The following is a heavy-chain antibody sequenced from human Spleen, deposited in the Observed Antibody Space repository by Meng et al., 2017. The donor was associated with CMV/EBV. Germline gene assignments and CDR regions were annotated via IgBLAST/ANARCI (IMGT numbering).Heavy chain of an antibody. D-gene: IGHD3-10*01. J-gene: IGHJ5*02. Sequence: GNLQESGPGLVKPSGPLSLTCSVSGGSIRSYYWSWIRQPAGKGLEWIGHIYSSGSTNYNPSLKSRVTMSLDTSKSQFSLKLSSVTAADTAVYYCAGSGRSYWFDPWGQGTLVTVSS. V-gene: IGHV4-4*07. CDR2: IYSSGST. CDR1: GGSIRSYY. CDR3: AGSGRSYWFDP.